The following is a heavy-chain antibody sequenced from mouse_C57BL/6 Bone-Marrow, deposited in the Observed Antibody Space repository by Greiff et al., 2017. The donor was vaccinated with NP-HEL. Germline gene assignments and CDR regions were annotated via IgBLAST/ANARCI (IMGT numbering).Heavy chain of an antibody. J-gene: IGHJ2*01. CDR2: IDPANGNT. D-gene: IGHD1-2*01. V-gene: IGHV14-3*01. CDR3: TRANVDHPHFDY. CDR1: GFNITNSY. Sequence: VQLQQSVAELVRPGASVKLSCTASGFNITNSYMHWVKQRPEQGLEWIGRIDPANGNTKYAPQFQGKATITADTSSNTAYLQLSSLTSEYTAIYYSTRANVDHPHFDYWGQGTTRTVSS.